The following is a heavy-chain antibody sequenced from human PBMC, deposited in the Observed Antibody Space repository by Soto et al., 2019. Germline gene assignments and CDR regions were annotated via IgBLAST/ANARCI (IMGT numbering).Heavy chain of an antibody. CDR1: GDCLSNSGNF. D-gene: IGHD3-10*01. CDR3: ATLPPLYASESSRFDI. J-gene: IGHJ4*02. CDR2: RDYSGDT. Sequence: AETLSLPCNVSGDCLSNSGNFGGWIRRPPGKGLEWIGTRDYSGDTSYNPTLRRRVTISADTSKNQFSLRLSSVSVADTAAYYCATLPPLYASESSRFDIWGQGALVTVSS. V-gene: IGHV4-39*01.